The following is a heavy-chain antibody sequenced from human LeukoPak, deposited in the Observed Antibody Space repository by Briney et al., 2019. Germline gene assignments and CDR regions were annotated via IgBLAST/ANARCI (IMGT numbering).Heavy chain of an antibody. CDR3: VRARVDY. V-gene: IGHV3-7*04. CDR2: IKPDGSEK. CDR1: GFTLSSYE. Sequence: PGGSLRLSCAASGFTLSSYEMTWVRQAPGKGLEWVANIKPDGSEKYDADSVKGRFTISRDNAKNSLYLQMNSLRDEDTSVYYCVRARVDYWGQGTLVTVSS. J-gene: IGHJ4*02.